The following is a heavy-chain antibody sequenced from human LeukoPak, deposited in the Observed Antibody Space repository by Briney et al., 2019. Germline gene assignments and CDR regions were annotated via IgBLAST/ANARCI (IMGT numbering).Heavy chain of an antibody. Sequence: GGSLRLSCTASGFTFSSYSMNWVHQAPGKGLEWVSYISSSSGTIYYADSVKGRFTISRDNAKNSLYLQMNSLRAEDTAVYYCARDVQLWFRENYMDVWGKGTTVTISS. CDR3: ARDVQLWFRENYMDV. J-gene: IGHJ6*03. V-gene: IGHV3-48*01. D-gene: IGHD5-18*01. CDR2: ISSSSGTI. CDR1: GFTFSSYS.